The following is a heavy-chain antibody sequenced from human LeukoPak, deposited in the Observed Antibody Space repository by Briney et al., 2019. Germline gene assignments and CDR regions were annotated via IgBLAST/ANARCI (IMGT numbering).Heavy chain of an antibody. CDR1: GGSLSGYY. Sequence: SETLSLTCAVYGGSLSGYYWSWIRQPPGKGLEWNGEINPGGSTNYNPSLKSRVNISVDMSKNQFSLKLSSVTAADTATYYCALPAATLIAFDIWGQGTMVTVSS. CDR3: ALPAATLIAFDI. CDR2: INPGGST. D-gene: IGHD2-2*01. V-gene: IGHV4-34*01. J-gene: IGHJ3*02.